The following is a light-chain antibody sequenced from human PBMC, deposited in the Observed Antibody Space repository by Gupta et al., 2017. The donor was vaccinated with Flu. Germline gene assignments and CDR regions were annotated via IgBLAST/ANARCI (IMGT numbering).Light chain of an antibody. Sequence: QSVLTQPPSVSAAPGQKVTIPCSGSSSNIGSHYVSWYQQLPGTAPKLLIFDNNKRPSGIPDRFSGSKSGTSATLGITGLQTGDEADYYCGTWDSSLSAVVFGGGTKLTVL. CDR1: SSNIGSHY. CDR3: GTWDSSLSAVV. J-gene: IGLJ2*01. CDR2: DNN. V-gene: IGLV1-51*01.